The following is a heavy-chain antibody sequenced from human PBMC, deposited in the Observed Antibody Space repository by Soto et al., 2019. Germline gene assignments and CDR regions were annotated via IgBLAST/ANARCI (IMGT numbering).Heavy chain of an antibody. V-gene: IGHV1-18*01. CDR1: GYTFSSFG. Sequence: QVQLVQSGAEVKKPGASVKVSCKASGYTFSSFGINWVRQAPGQGLEWMGWISAYNGNTKYAQKLQGRVPTTTDPSTSPAYMELRSLRSDDTAVYYCAGGGGMGWGGGRYGMDVWGQGTTVTVSS. D-gene: IGHD3-16*01. CDR3: AGGGGMGWGGGRYGMDV. J-gene: IGHJ6*02. CDR2: ISAYNGNT.